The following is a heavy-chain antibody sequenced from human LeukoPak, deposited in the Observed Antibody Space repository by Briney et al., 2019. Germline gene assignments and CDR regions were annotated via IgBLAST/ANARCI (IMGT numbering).Heavy chain of an antibody. CDR2: MNPNSGNT. D-gene: IGHD3-10*01. CDR1: GYTFTRYD. Sequence: ASVKVSCKASGYTFTRYDINWVRQATGQGLEWMGWMNPNSGNTGYAQKFQGRVTITRNTSISTAYMELSSPRSADTAVYYCARGLRSYYGSGSYGPFDYWGQGTLVTVSS. V-gene: IGHV1-8*03. J-gene: IGHJ4*02. CDR3: ARGLRSYYGSGSYGPFDY.